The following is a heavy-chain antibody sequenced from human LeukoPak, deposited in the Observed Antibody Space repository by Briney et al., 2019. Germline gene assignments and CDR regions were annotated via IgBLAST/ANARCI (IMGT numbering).Heavy chain of an antibody. J-gene: IGHJ6*03. D-gene: IGHD3-3*01. CDR1: GYTLTELS. V-gene: IGHV1-24*01. Sequence: ASVKVSCKVSGYTLTELSMHWVRQAPGKGLEWMGGFDPEDGETIYAQKFQGRVTMTEDTSTDTAYMELSSLRSEDTAVYYCATWRYYDFWSGYRYMDVWGKGTTVTVSS. CDR2: FDPEDGET. CDR3: ATWRYYDFWSGYRYMDV.